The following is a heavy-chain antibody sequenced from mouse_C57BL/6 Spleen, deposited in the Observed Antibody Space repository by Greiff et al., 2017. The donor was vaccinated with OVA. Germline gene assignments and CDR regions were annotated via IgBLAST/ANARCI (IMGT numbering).Heavy chain of an antibody. D-gene: IGHD2-3*01. Sequence: VQLQQPGAELVKPGASVKMSCKASGYTFTSYWITWVKQRPGQGLEWIGDIYPGSGSTNYNEKFKSKATLTVDTSSSTVYMQLSSLTSEDSAVYYCARGGYYLYYYAMDYWGQGTSVTVSS. CDR2: IYPGSGST. CDR1: GYTFTSYW. CDR3: ARGGYYLYYYAMDY. V-gene: IGHV1-55*01. J-gene: IGHJ4*01.